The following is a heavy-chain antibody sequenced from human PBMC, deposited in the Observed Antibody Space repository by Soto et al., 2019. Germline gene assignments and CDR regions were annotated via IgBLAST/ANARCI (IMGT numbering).Heavy chain of an antibody. CDR3: ARQRESGYYTPRGAFDI. D-gene: IGHD3-3*01. CDR2: IYYSGST. J-gene: IGHJ3*02. CDR1: GGSISSSSYY. V-gene: IGHV4-39*01. Sequence: PXETLSLTRTVSGGSISSSSYYWGWIRQPPGKGLEWIGSIYYSGSTYYNPSLKSRVTISVDTSKNQFSLKLSSVTAADTAVYYCARQRESGYYTPRGAFDIWGQGTMVTVSS.